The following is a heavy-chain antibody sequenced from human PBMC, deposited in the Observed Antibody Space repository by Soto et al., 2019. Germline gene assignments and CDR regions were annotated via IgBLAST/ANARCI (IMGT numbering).Heavy chain of an antibody. V-gene: IGHV1-69*06. D-gene: IGHD6-13*01. CDR3: ARGGALSTSWYWGDGLDS. CDR2: IIPVFGTP. J-gene: IGHJ4*02. CDR1: GYSFSSHA. Sequence: QVQLEQSGSEVKKSGSSVKVSCKASGYSFSSHAITWVRQGPGQGLEWMGGIIPVFGTPSYAQKFQGRVTISADKSTNTSSLELRSLRSEDTAVYYCARGGALSTSWYWGDGLDSWGQGTQLTVSS.